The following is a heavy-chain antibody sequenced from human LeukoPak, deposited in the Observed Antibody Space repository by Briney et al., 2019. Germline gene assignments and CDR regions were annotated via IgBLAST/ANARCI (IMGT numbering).Heavy chain of an antibody. J-gene: IGHJ4*02. CDR2: IYYSGST. V-gene: IGHV4-38-2*02. CDR3: VGDSSGYYTHDY. Sequence: SETLSLTCTVSGYSISSGYYWGWIRQPPGKGLEWIGSIYYSGSTHYNPSLKSRVTISVDTSKNQFSLKLSSVTAADTAVYYCVGDSSGYYTHDYWGQGTLVTVSS. CDR1: GYSISSGYY. D-gene: IGHD3-22*01.